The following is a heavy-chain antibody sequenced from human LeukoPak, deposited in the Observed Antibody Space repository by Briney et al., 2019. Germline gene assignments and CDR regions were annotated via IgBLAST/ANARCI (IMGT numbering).Heavy chain of an antibody. J-gene: IGHJ4*02. D-gene: IGHD2-15*01. CDR3: AKRGVVIRAVLVVGFHKEAYYFDS. CDR2: ISDRGGST. V-gene: IGHV3-23*01. Sequence: GGSLRHSCVVSGITLSNYGMSWVRQAPGKGLEWVAGISDRGGSTNYADSVKGRFTISRDNPKNTLYLQMNSLRSEDTAVYFCAKRGVVIRAVLVVGFHKEAYYFDSWGQGALVTVSS. CDR1: GITLSNYG.